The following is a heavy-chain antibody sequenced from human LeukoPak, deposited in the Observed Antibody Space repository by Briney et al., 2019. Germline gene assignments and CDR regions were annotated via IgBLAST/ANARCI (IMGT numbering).Heavy chain of an antibody. J-gene: IGHJ4*02. CDR1: GLTFSRYW. D-gene: IGHD1-1*01. Sequence: GGSLTLSYAASGLTFSRYWMHCARHARGGGLVCVSRIKSDGSSTSYADSVKGRFTISRDDAKNTLYLQMNSLRAEDTAVYYCARAYNSHFDYWGQGALVTVSS. CDR2: IKSDGSST. CDR3: ARAYNSHFDY. V-gene: IGHV3-74*01.